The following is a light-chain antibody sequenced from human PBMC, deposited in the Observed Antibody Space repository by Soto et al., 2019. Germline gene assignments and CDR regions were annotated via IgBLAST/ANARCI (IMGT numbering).Light chain of an antibody. CDR3: QQYERSPPA. J-gene: IGKJ5*01. Sequence: TQSGSPPPASHDRSTLPSGRTGKMNSTNLAWYQQKPGQAPRLLIHGASSRATGIPDRFSGSGSETDFTLTITRLEPEDSAAYYCQQYERSPPAFGQGTLL. V-gene: IGKV3-20*01. CDR2: GAS. CDR1: KMNSTN.